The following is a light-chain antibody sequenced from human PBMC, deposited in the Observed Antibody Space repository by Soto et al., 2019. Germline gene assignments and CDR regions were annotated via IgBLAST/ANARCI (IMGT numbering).Light chain of an antibody. CDR2: GAS. J-gene: IGKJ2*01. V-gene: IGKV3-20*01. CDR3: QQYGSPYT. CDR1: QSVSSSY. Sequence: EIVLTQSPGTLSLSPGERATLSCRASQSVSSSYLAWDQQKPGQAPRLVIYGASSRATGIPDRFSGSGSGTDFTVTISRLEPEDCAVYYCQQYGSPYTFGQGTKLEIK.